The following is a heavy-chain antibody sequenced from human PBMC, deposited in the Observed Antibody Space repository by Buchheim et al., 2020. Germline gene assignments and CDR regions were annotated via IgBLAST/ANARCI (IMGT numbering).Heavy chain of an antibody. CDR3: ARAPHYYDSSGYPSYFDY. CDR1: GFTFSSYS. Sequence: EVQLVESGGGLVQPGGSLRLSCAASGFTFSSYSMNWVRQAPGKGLEWVSYISSSSSTIYYADSVKGRFTISRDNAKNSLYLQMNSLRAEDTAVYYCARAPHYYDSSGYPSYFDYWGKGTL. CDR2: ISSSSSTI. J-gene: IGHJ4*02. V-gene: IGHV3-48*04. D-gene: IGHD3-22*01.